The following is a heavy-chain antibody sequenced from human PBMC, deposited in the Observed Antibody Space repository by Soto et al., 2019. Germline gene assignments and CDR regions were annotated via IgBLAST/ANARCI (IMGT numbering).Heavy chain of an antibody. Sequence: QVQVVQSGAEVKKPGASVKVSCKASGYTFTGYQMHWVRQAPGQGLEWMGWFHPNSGGANYAQKFQGRVTMTGDTSIRTGYMELNRLTSDDTAVYYCARGRTIVSPGNWGQGTLVSVSS. CDR3: ARGRTIVSPGN. V-gene: IGHV1-2*02. CDR1: GYTFTGYQ. CDR2: FHPNSGGA. D-gene: IGHD2-21*01. J-gene: IGHJ4*02.